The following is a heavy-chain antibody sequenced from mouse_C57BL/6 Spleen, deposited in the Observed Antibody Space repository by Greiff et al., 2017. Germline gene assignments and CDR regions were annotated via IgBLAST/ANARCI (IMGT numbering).Heavy chain of an antibody. V-gene: IGHV6-6*01. CDR1: GFTFSDAW. CDR3: TRRGYYGSSYGWYFDV. J-gene: IGHJ1*03. Sequence: DVQLVESGGGLVQPGGSMKLSCAASGFTFSDAWMDWVRQSPEKGLEWVAEIRNKANNHATYYAESVKGRFTISRDDSKSSVYLQMNSLRAEDTGIYYCTRRGYYGSSYGWYFDVWGTGTTVTVSS. CDR2: IRNKANNHAT. D-gene: IGHD1-1*01.